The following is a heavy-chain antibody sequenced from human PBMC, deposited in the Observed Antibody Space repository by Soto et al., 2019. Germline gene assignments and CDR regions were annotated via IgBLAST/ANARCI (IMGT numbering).Heavy chain of an antibody. CDR1: GGSVSSGGYY. D-gene: IGHD2-15*01. Sequence: QVQLQESGPGLVKPSQTLSLTCTVSGGSVSSGGYYWSWIRQHPGKGLEWIGYIFYSGTTSYNPSLEGRVAVSVDTSKSQFSLRLNSVTAAYTAVYYVARALGPGGYCRGGLCRGGMDVWGQGTTVTVSS. J-gene: IGHJ6*02. CDR2: IFYSGTT. CDR3: ARALGPGGYCRGGLCRGGMDV. V-gene: IGHV4-31*03.